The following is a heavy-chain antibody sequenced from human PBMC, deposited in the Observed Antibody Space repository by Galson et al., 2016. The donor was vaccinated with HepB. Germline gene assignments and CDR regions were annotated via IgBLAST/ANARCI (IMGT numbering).Heavy chain of an antibody. V-gene: IGHV2-70*17. CDR3: ARLYGMGANPYYFDV. Sequence: PALVNPTQTLTLTCTFSGFSLKSSGLCVSWIRQPPGKALEWLARIDWDDEKFYSASLKTRLTVSKDTSKNQVVLTMANMAPVDTATYYCARLYGMGANPYYFDVWGQGTPVTVSS. D-gene: IGHD1-26*01. CDR2: IDWDDEK. J-gene: IGHJ4*02. CDR1: GFSLKSSGLC.